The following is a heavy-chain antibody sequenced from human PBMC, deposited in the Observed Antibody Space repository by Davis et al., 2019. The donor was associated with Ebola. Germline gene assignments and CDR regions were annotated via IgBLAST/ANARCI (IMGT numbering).Heavy chain of an antibody. CDR1: GGSFSGYY. Sequence: SETLSLTCAVYGGSFSGYYWSWIRQPPGKGLAWIGSIYYSGSTYYNPSLKSRVTISVDTSKNQFSLKLSSVTAAETAVYYCATPIGYCSGGSCYSDFGYWGQGTLVTVSS. J-gene: IGHJ4*02. CDR2: IYYSGST. CDR3: ATPIGYCSGGSCYSDFGY. V-gene: IGHV4-34*01. D-gene: IGHD2-15*01.